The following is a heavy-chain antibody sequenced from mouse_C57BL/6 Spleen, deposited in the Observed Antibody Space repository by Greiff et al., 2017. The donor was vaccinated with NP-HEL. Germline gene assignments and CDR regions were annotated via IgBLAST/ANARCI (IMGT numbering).Heavy chain of an antibody. D-gene: IGHD1-1*01. CDR1: GYTFTSYW. CDR2: IDPNSGGT. V-gene: IGHV1-72*01. J-gene: IGHJ4*01. Sequence: QVQLQQPGAELVKPGASVKLSCKASGYTFTSYWMHWVKQRPGRGLEWIGRIDPNSGGTKYNEKFKSKATLTVDKPSSTAYMQLSSLTSEDSAVYYCARWVLTTVVATPYYYAMDYWGQGTSVTVSS. CDR3: ARWVLTTVVATPYYYAMDY.